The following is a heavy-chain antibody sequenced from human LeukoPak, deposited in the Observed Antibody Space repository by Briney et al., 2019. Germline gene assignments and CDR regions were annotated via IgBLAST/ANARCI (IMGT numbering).Heavy chain of an antibody. D-gene: IGHD6-13*01. CDR1: GGSISNYY. V-gene: IGHV4-59*08. CDR3: ARGGTAKGHFDY. J-gene: IGHJ4*02. Sequence: PSETLSLTCTVSGGSISNYYWTWIRQPPGKGLEWIGYIYYSGSTNYNPSLKSRVTISLDTSRNQFSLRLTSVTAADTAVYYCARGGTAKGHFDYWGKGTLVTVSS. CDR2: IYYSGST.